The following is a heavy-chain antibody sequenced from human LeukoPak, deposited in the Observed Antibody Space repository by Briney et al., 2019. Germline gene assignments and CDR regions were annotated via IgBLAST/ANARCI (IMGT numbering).Heavy chain of an antibody. J-gene: IGHJ4*02. V-gene: IGHV4-31*03. CDR2: IYYSGST. CDR3: ARVRSGYDRAFDY. CDR1: GGSISSGGYY. D-gene: IGHD5-12*01. Sequence: SETLSLACTVSGGSISSGGYYWSWIRQHPGKGLEWIGYIYYSGSTYYNPSLKSRVTISVDTSKNQFSLKLSSVTAADTAVYYCARVRSGYDRAFDYWGQGTLVTVSS.